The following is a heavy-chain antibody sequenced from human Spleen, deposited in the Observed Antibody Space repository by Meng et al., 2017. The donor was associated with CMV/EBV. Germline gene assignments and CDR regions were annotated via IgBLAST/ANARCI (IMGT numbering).Heavy chain of an antibody. V-gene: IGHV3-13*01. Sequence: GESLKISCAASGFTFSSYDMHWVRQATLKGLEWVSAMDTAGDSYYPGSVKGRFTISRENAKNSLYLQMNSLRAEDTAVYYCASSYSNFPDYWGQGTLVTVSS. CDR1: GFTFSSYD. J-gene: IGHJ4*02. D-gene: IGHD4-11*01. CDR3: ASSYSNFPDY. CDR2: MDTAGDS.